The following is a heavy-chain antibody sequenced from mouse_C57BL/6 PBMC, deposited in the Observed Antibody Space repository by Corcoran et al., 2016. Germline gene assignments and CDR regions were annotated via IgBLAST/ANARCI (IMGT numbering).Heavy chain of an antibody. CDR1: GYTFTDYY. CDR2: INPNNGGT. D-gene: IGHD1-1*01. V-gene: IGHV1-26*01. J-gene: IGHJ2*01. CDR3: ARYGRSYYFDY. Sequence: EVQLQQSGPELVKPGASVKISCKASGYTFTDYYMNWVKQSHGKSLEWIGDINPNNGGTSYNQKFKGKATLTVDKSSSTAYMELRSLTSEDSAVYYCARYGRSYYFDYLGQGTTLTVSS.